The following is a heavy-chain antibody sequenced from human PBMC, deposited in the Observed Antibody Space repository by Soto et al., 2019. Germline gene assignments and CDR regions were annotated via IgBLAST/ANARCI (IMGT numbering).Heavy chain of an antibody. CDR2: IYHSGST. Sequence: SETLSLTCAVSSGSISSSNWWSWVRQPPGEVLEWIGEIYHSGSTNYNPSRKRRVTIAVDKSKHQFSLKLSSVTAADTAVYYCARDVLGHSSGWYRGWFEPWGQGTLVTVSX. V-gene: IGHV4-4*02. D-gene: IGHD6-19*01. J-gene: IGHJ5*02. CDR3: ARDVLGHSSGWYRGWFEP. CDR1: SGSISSSNW.